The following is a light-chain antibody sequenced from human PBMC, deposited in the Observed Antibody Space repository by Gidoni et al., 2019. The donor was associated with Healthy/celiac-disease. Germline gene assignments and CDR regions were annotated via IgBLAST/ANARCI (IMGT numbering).Light chain of an antibody. Sequence: QSALTQPPSVSGSPGQSVTISCTGTSSDVGSYNRVSWYQQPPGTAPKLMIYEVSNRPSGVPDRFSGSKSGNTASLTISGLQAEDEADYYCSSYTSSSTLYVFGTGTKVTGL. CDR3: SSYTSSSTLYV. V-gene: IGLV2-18*02. J-gene: IGLJ1*01. CDR2: EVS. CDR1: SSDVGSYNR.